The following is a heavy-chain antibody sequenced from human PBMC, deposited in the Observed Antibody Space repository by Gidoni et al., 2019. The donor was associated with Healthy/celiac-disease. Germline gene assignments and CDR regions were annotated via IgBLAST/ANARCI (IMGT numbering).Heavy chain of an antibody. D-gene: IGHD6-6*01. CDR3: ARGSPVPYYYDYYMDV. CDR2: IIHIFGTA. J-gene: IGHJ6*03. Sequence: HGQGLEWMGGIIHIFGTANYAQKCQGRVTITADESTSTAYRELSSLRSEDTAVYYCARGSPVPYYYDYYMDVWGKGTTVTVSS. V-gene: IGHV1-69*01.